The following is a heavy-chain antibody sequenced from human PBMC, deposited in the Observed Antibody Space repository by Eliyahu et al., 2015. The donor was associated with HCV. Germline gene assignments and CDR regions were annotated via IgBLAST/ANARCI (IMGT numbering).Heavy chain of an antibody. CDR1: GGTFASYT. Sequence: QVQLVQSGTEVKRPGSSVRVSCKASGGTFASYTISWVRQAPGQRFEWLGGFVPVLGTASYAQNFQGRVTITADAPTNTAYLELRSLRSDDTAVYYCALEGGSSGPRWFDPWGQGTLVTVSS. CDR3: ALEGGSSGPRWFDP. CDR2: FVPVLGTA. D-gene: IGHD3-22*01. J-gene: IGHJ5*02. V-gene: IGHV1-69*01.